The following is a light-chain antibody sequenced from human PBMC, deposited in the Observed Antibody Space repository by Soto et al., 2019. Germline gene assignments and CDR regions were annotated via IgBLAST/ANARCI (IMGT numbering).Light chain of an antibody. V-gene: IGKV1-6*01. CDR2: AAS. CDR3: LQDYNYPYT. CDR1: QGIRND. J-gene: IGKJ2*01. Sequence: AIQMTQSPSSLSAPVGDRVTITCRASQGIRNDLGWYQQKPGKAPKLLIFAASTLQSGVPSRFSGSGSGTDFTLTISSLQPEDFATYYCLQDYNYPYTFGQGTKVDIK.